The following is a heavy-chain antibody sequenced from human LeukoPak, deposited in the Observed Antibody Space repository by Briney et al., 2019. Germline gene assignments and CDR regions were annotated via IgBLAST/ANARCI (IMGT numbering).Heavy chain of an antibody. J-gene: IGHJ4*02. Sequence: GRSLRLSCAASEFTFSNHAMHWVRQAPGKGLECMAIISYDGSYKYYADSVKGRFTISRDNSKNTLYLQMNSLRTKDTAVYYCARSSNHQWEAPLDYWGQGTLVTVSS. CDR1: EFTFSNHA. V-gene: IGHV3-30*04. CDR3: ARSSNHQWEAPLDY. CDR2: ISYDGSYK. D-gene: IGHD1-26*01.